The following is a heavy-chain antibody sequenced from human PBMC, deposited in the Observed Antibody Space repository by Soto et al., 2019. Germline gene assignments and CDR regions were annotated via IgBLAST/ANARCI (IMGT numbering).Heavy chain of an antibody. CDR1: GFTFDTAW. D-gene: IGHD3-3*01. CDR3: AADTPVFGQGEFEY. J-gene: IGHJ4*02. CDR2: IKTKAEGVTT. V-gene: IGHV3-15*01. Sequence: GGSLRLSCEASGFTFDTAWMTWLRQAPGKGLEWVALIKTKAEGVTTHYAAPVKGRFTVSRDDSKNTVHLQLNSLKTEDTAVYYCAADTPVFGQGEFEYWGQGTQVTVPQ.